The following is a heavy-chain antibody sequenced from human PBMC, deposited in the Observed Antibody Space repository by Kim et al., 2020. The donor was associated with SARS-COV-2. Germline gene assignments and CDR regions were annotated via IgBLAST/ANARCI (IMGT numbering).Heavy chain of an antibody. Sequence: GGSLRLSCAASGFTFSSYGMHWVRQAPGKGLEWVAVISYDGSNKYYADSVKGRFTISRDNSKNTLYLQMNSLRAEDTAVYYCAKGLDILTGYYPGDNFDYWGQGTLVTVSS. J-gene: IGHJ4*02. D-gene: IGHD3-9*01. CDR1: GFTFSSYG. CDR3: AKGLDILTGYYPGDNFDY. V-gene: IGHV3-30*18. CDR2: ISYDGSNK.